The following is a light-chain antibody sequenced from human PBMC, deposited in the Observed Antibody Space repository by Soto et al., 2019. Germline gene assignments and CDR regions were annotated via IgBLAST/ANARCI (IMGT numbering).Light chain of an antibody. CDR2: DVN. CDR1: SSDDGSYNF. V-gene: IGLV2-11*01. J-gene: IGLJ1*01. Sequence: QSALTQPRSVSGSPGQSVTISCTGTSSDDGSYNFVSWYQQHPGKAPKLMIYDVNKRPSGVPGRFSGSKSGNTASLTISGLQAEDGADYYCCSYAGSSTYSYVFGTGTKLTVL. CDR3: CSYAGSSTYSYV.